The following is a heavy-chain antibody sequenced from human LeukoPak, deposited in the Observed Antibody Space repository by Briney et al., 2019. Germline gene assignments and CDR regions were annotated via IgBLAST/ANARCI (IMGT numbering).Heavy chain of an antibody. CDR1: GFTFSSYI. D-gene: IGHD2-8*01. Sequence: PGGSLRLSCAASGFTFSSYIMNWVRQAPGKGLEWVSSISSSNNYLYYADSVKGRFTISRDNAKNSLYLQMNSLRAEDTALYYCASAGVGFSLDPWGQGTLVTVSS. CDR3: ASAGVGFSLDP. J-gene: IGHJ5*02. CDR2: ISSSNNYL. V-gene: IGHV3-21*06.